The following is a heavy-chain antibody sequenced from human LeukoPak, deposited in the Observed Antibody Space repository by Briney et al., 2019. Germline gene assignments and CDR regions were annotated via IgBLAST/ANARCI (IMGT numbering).Heavy chain of an antibody. CDR1: GGSFSGYY. J-gene: IGHJ4*02. Sequence: SETLSLTCAVYGGSFSGYYWSWIRQPPGKGLEWIGEINHSGSTYYNPSLKSRVTISVDASKNQFSLKLSSVTAADTAVYYCACDTAMVHDYWGQGTLVTVSS. CDR3: ACDTAMVHDY. CDR2: INHSGST. D-gene: IGHD5-18*01. V-gene: IGHV4-34*01.